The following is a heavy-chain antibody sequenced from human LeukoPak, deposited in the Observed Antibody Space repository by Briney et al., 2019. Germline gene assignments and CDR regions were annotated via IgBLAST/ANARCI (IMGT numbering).Heavy chain of an antibody. CDR2: TYYRSKWYN. CDR3: ARDRGSYYGSWLDP. CDR1: GDSVSSNSAA. J-gene: IGHJ5*02. V-gene: IGHV6-1*01. Sequence: SQTLSLTCAISGDSVSSNSAAWNWMRESPSRGLEWLGRTYYRSKWYNDYAVSVKSRITIYPDTSKNQFSLQLNSVTPEDTAVYYCARDRGSYYGSWLDPWGQGTLVTVSS. D-gene: IGHD1-26*01.